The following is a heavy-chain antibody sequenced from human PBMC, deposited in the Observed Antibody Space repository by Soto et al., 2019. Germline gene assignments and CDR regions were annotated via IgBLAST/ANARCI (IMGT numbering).Heavy chain of an antibody. D-gene: IGHD4-17*01. V-gene: IGHV4-34*01. CDR2: INRSGST. CDR3: ARGGLTTVPPLT. CDR1: GGSFGGYY. Sequence: QMQLQQWGAGLLKPSETLSLTCAVYGGSFGGYYYYWIRQPPGKGLEWIGEINRSGSTNYNPSLKSRVTISVDTSKNQFSLTLSSVTAADTAIYYCARGGLTTVPPLTWGQGTLVTVSS. J-gene: IGHJ4*02.